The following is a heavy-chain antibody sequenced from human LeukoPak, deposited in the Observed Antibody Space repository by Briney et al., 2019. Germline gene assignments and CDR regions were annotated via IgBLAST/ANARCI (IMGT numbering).Heavy chain of an antibody. CDR2: ISGSGGST. Sequence: GGSLRLSCAASGFTFSSYGMSWVRQAPGKGLEWVSGISGSGGSTYYADSVKGRFTISRDYSKNTLYLQMNSLRAEDTAVYYCAKAVSCSSTSCYRSYGMDVWGQGTTVTVSS. J-gene: IGHJ6*02. CDR3: AKAVSCSSTSCYRSYGMDV. CDR1: GFTFSSYG. V-gene: IGHV3-23*01. D-gene: IGHD2-2*02.